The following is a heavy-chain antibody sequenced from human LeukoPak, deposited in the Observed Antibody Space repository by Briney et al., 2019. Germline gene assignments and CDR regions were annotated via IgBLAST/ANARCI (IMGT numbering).Heavy chain of an antibody. CDR1: GGSSSGYY. CDR2: INHSGST. CDR3: ARGGKQLVPSVYYYYYGMDV. D-gene: IGHD6-6*01. Sequence: PSETLSLTCAVYGGSSSGYYWSWIRQPPGKGLEWIGEINHSGSTNYNPSLKSRVTISVDTSKNQFSLKLSSVTAADTAVYYCARGGKQLVPSVYYYYYGMDVWGQGTTVTVSS. V-gene: IGHV4-34*01. J-gene: IGHJ6*02.